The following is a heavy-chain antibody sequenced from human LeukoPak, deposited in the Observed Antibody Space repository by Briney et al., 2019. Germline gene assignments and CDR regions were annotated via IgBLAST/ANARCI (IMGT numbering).Heavy chain of an antibody. CDR1: GYTFTTYD. CDR2: MNPNSGNT. Sequence: ASVKISCKASGYTFTTYDINWVRQATGQGLEWMGWMNPNSGNTGYAQKLQGRVTMTTDTSTSTAYMELRSLRSDDTAVYYCARVTGYYFDYWGQGTLVTVSS. V-gene: IGHV1-8*02. D-gene: IGHD4-23*01. J-gene: IGHJ4*02. CDR3: ARVTGYYFDY.